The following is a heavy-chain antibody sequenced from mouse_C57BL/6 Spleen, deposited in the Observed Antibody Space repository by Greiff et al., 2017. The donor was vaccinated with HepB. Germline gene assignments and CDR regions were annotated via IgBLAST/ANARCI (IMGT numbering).Heavy chain of an antibody. D-gene: IGHD2-10*02. CDR2: ISYDGSN. Sequence: EVKLQESGPGLVKPSQSLSLTCSVTGYSITSGYYWNWIRQFPGNKLEWMGYISYDGSNNYNPSLKNRISITRDTSKNQFFLKLNSVTTEDTATYYCARYDYVAMDYWGQGTSVTVSS. J-gene: IGHJ4*01. CDR1: GYSITSGYY. CDR3: ARYDYVAMDY. V-gene: IGHV3-6*01.